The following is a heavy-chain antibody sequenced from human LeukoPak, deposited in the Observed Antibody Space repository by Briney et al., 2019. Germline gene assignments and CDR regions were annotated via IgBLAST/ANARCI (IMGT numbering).Heavy chain of an antibody. CDR2: INGLGTAT. V-gene: IGHV3-74*01. J-gene: IGHJ4*02. CDR3: ASVFDS. CDR1: GW. Sequence: PGGSLRLSCAGSGWMHWVRRVPGKGLVWVSGINGLGTATYYADSVKGRFTISRDNSKNTVSLQMNSLRAEDTAVYYCASVFDSWGQGFLVTVSS.